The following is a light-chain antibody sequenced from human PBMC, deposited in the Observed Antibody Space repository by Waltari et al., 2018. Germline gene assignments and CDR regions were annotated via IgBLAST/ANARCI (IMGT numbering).Light chain of an antibody. Sequence: SSELTQDPTVSVALGQTVRITCQGDSLRRYYPRWYQQRPGQAPSLVLYGQDSRPSGIPDRFSGSISGNTASLTITWAQAEDEADYYCHSPDPFFTRVFGGGTRLTV. CDR1: SLRRYY. J-gene: IGLJ3*02. CDR3: HSPDPFFTRV. CDR2: GQD. V-gene: IGLV3-19*01.